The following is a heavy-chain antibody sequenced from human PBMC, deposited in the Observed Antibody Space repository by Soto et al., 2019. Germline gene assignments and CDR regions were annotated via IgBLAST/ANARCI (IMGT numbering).Heavy chain of an antibody. D-gene: IGHD4-17*01. CDR1: GFTFAKYA. J-gene: IGHJ4*02. Sequence: EMQLLESGGGFVKPGGSLRLSCAASGFTFAKYAMSWVRQAPGKGLEWVSAITASGGSTFYAGSVKGRFTISRDNSDDTLELQMNNLRVEDTAMYFCAKGWMASVTYSDYWGQGTLVTVSS. CDR2: ITASGGST. V-gene: IGHV3-23*01. CDR3: AKGWMASVTYSDY.